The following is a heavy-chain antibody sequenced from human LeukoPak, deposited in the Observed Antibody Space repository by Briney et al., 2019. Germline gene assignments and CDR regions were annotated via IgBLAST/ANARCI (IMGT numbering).Heavy chain of an antibody. Sequence: GGSLRLSCAASGFTFSSYTMHWVRQAPGKGLEYASAITSNGGSTYYANSVKGRFTISRDNSKNTLYLQMGSLRAEDMAVYYCARRGAVSGGSDYWGQGTLVTVSS. J-gene: IGHJ4*02. CDR3: ARRGAVSGGSDY. CDR2: ITSNGGST. D-gene: IGHD3-16*01. CDR1: GFTFSSYT. V-gene: IGHV3-64*01.